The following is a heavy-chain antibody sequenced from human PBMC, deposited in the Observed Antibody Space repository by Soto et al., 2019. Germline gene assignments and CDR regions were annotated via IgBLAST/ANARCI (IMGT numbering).Heavy chain of an antibody. D-gene: IGHD2-21*02. Sequence: GGSLRLSCAASGFTFSSYSMNWVRQAPGKGLEWVSSISSRSSYIYYADSVKGRFTISRDNAKNSLYLQMNSLRAEDTAVYYCARNCGGDCYDSDALDSWGPGTMVTV. CDR2: ISSRSSYI. J-gene: IGHJ3*02. CDR1: GFTFSSYS. V-gene: IGHV3-21*01. CDR3: ARNCGGDCYDSDALDS.